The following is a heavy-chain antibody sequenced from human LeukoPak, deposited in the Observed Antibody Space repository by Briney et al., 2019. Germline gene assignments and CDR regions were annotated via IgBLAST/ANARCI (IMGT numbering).Heavy chain of an antibody. Sequence: PGGSLRLSCAVSGFTFTDTYMTWIRQAPGKGLESLSYISPSGTDISYADSVKGRFTISRGNSKNTLYLQMNSLKGDDTAVYYCAKDSAFYYIDVWGKGTTVIISS. CDR1: GFTFTDTY. D-gene: IGHD3-10*01. J-gene: IGHJ6*03. CDR3: AKDSAFYYIDV. V-gene: IGHV3-11*04. CDR2: ISPSGTDI.